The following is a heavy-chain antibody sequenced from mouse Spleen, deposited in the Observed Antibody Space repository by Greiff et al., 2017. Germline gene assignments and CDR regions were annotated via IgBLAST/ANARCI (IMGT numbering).Heavy chain of an antibody. Sequence: VQLQQPGAELVRPGASVKLSCKASGYTFTSYWINWVKQRPGQGLEWIGNIYPSDSYTNYNQKFKDKATLTVDKSSSTAYMQLSSPTSEDSAVYYCTSSSMITRNYAMDYWGQGTSVTVSS. V-gene: IGHV1-69*02. CDR2: IYPSDSYT. CDR1: GYTFTSYW. CDR3: TSSSMITRNYAMDY. D-gene: IGHD2-4*01. J-gene: IGHJ4*01.